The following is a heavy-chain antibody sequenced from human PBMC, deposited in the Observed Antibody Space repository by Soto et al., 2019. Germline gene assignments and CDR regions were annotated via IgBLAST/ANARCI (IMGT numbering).Heavy chain of an antibody. J-gene: IGHJ5*02. CDR2: IYYSGST. Sequence: SETLSLTCTVSGGSISSSSYYWGWIRQPPGKGLEWIGSIYYSGSTYYNPSLKSRVTISVDTSKNQFSLKLSSVTAADTAVYYCARHWDIVVVPAGNWFDPWGQGTLVTVSS. V-gene: IGHV4-39*01. D-gene: IGHD2-2*01. CDR1: GGSISSSSYY. CDR3: ARHWDIVVVPAGNWFDP.